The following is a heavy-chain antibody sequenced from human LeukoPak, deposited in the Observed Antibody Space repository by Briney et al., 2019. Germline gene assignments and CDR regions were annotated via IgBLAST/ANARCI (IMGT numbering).Heavy chain of an antibody. CDR3: TTDHYYDSSGYYLEIDY. CDR1: GLTYINAW. Sequence: GGSLRLSCAASGLTYINAWMSAVRPAPGKGLEWVGRIKSKTDGGTTDYAAPVKGRFTISRDDSTNTLYLQMNSLKTEYTAVYYCTTDHYYDSSGYYLEIDYWGQGTLVTVSS. CDR2: IKSKTDGGTT. D-gene: IGHD3-22*01. V-gene: IGHV3-15*01. J-gene: IGHJ4*02.